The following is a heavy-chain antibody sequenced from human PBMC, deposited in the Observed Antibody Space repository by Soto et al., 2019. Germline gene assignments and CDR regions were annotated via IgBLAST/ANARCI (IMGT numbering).Heavy chain of an antibody. J-gene: IGHJ6*02. V-gene: IGHV3-30-3*01. CDR3: ARLSTVVTPDYYYGMDV. CDR2: ISYDGSNK. CDR1: GFTFSSYA. Sequence: GGSLRLSCAASGFTFSSYAMHWVRQAPGKGLEWVAVISYDGSNKYYADSVKGRFTISRDNSKNTLYLQMNSLRAEDTAVYYCARLSTVVTPDYYYGMDVWGPGTTVTVSS. D-gene: IGHD2-21*02.